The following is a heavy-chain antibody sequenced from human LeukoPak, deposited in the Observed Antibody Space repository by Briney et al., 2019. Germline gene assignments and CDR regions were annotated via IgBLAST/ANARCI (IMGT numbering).Heavy chain of an antibody. CDR1: GFTFSSYA. Sequence: GGSLRLSCAASGFTFSSYAMHWVRQAPGKGLEGVAVISYDGSNKYYADSVKGRFTISRDNSKSTLYLQMNSLRAEDTAVYYCARDLGAFDYWGQGTLVTVSS. D-gene: IGHD4/OR15-4a*01. J-gene: IGHJ4*02. V-gene: IGHV3-30-3*01. CDR3: ARDLGAFDY. CDR2: ISYDGSNK.